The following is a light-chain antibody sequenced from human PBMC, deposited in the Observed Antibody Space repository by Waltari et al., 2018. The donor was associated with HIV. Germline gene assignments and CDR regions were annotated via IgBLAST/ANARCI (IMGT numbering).Light chain of an antibody. J-gene: IGLJ1*01. Sequence: SSELTQDPAVSVDLGGTVKSTCQGESLRRYSANWYQQKLGQAPVVVMYGKDKRPSGIPARFSGSSSGKTGSLTITGVQTEDEADYYCDARHNKDKRQVFGTGTKLTV. CDR1: SLRRYS. V-gene: IGLV3-19*01. CDR3: DARHNKDKRQV. CDR2: GKD.